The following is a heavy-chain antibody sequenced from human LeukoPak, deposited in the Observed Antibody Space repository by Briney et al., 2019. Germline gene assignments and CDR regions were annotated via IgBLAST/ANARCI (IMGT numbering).Heavy chain of an antibody. CDR1: GGSISSYY. Sequence: SETLSLTCTVSGGSISSYYWSWIRQPPGKGLEWIGYIYYSGSTNYNPSLKSRVTISVDTSKNQFSLKLSSVTAADTAVYYCAGADYGAPFDYWGQGTLVTVSS. V-gene: IGHV4-59*01. CDR2: IYYSGST. CDR3: AGADYGAPFDY. J-gene: IGHJ4*02. D-gene: IGHD4-17*01.